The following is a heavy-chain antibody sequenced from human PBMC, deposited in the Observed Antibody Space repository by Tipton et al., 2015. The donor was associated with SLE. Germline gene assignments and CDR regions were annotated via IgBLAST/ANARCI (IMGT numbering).Heavy chain of an antibody. V-gene: IGHV4-59*01. Sequence: LRLSCTVSGGSLTNYYWSWIRQPPGKGLEWIGYIFYAGSPNYNPSFASRLTMSVDTSTNQFSLRLTSVTAADTAVYFCVRHSTSWFLGIPYWGQGTLVTVSS. D-gene: IGHD2-2*01. CDR3: VRHSTSWFLGIPY. CDR1: GGSLTNYY. J-gene: IGHJ4*02. CDR2: IFYAGSP.